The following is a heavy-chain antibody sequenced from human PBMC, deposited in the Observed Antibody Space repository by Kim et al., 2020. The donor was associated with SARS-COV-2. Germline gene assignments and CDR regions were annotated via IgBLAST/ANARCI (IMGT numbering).Heavy chain of an antibody. D-gene: IGHD3-9*01. J-gene: IGHJ4*02. V-gene: IGHV4-59*08. CDR2: IYYSGST. Sequence: SETLSLTCTVSGGSISSYYWSWIRQPPGKGLECIGYIYYSGSTNYNPSLKSRVTISVDTSKNQFSLKLSSVTAADTAVYYCARHRSDILTGYYNLFDYWGQGTLVTVSS. CDR3: ARHRSDILTGYYNLFDY. CDR1: GGSISSYY.